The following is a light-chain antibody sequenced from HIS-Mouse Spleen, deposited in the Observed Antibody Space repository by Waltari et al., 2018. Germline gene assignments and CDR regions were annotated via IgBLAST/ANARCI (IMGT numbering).Light chain of an antibody. J-gene: IGLJ2*01. Sequence: QSALTQPASVSGSPGQSIPISCTGTRSDVGGYNYVPWYQQHPGKAPKLMIYDVSNRPSGVSNRFSGSKSGNTASLTISGLQAEDEADYYCSSYTSSSFNVVFGGGTKLTVL. CDR2: DVS. V-gene: IGLV2-14*03. CDR3: SSYTSSSFNVV. CDR1: RSDVGGYNY.